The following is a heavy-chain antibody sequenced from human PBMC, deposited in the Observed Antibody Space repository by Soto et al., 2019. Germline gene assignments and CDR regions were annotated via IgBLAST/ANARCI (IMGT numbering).Heavy chain of an antibody. CDR2: IHSDGSST. CDR1: GFTFSYYW. Sequence: EVQLVESGGGLVQPGESLRLSCAASGFTFSYYWMHWVRQAPGKGLVWVSRIHSDGSSTTYADSVKGRFSISRDNARNTVNLQMNSLTAEDTAGYYCPRRDRGAFGLWGQGTVLTLSS. D-gene: IGHD1-26*01. V-gene: IGHV3-74*01. CDR3: PRRDRGAFGL. J-gene: IGHJ3*01.